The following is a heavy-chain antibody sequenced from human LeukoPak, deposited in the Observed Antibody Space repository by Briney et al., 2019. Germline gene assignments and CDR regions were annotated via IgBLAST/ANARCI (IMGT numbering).Heavy chain of an antibody. CDR1: GYIFTSYW. Sequence: TGASLLISCKGSGYIFTSYWISWVRPLPGKGLEWMGRIDPSDSYTNYSPSFQGHVTISADKSISTAYLQWSSLKASDTAMYYCARHESKSIAAATPWGQGTLVTVSS. CDR3: ARHESKSIAAATP. J-gene: IGHJ5*02. CDR2: IDPSDSYT. D-gene: IGHD6-13*01. V-gene: IGHV5-10-1*01.